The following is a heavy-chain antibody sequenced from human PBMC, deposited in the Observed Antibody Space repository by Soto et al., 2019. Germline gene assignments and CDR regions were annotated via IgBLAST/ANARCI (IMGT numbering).Heavy chain of an antibody. D-gene: IGHD2-2*02. CDR2: ISAYNGNT. CDR3: ARECDIVVVPAAIPFDHYGMDV. V-gene: IGHV1-18*01. Sequence: QVQLVQSGAEVKKPGASVKVSCKASGYTFTSYGISWVRQAPGQGLEWMGWISAYNGNTNYAQKPQGRVTMTTDASTSTAYMELRSLRSDDTAVYYCARECDIVVVPAAIPFDHYGMDVWGQGTTVTVSS. J-gene: IGHJ6*02. CDR1: GYTFTSYG.